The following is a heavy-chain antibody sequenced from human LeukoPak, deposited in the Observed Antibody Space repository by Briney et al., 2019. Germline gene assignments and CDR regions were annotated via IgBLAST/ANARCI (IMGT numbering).Heavy chain of an antibody. J-gene: IGHJ4*02. D-gene: IGHD3-22*01. V-gene: IGHV1-69*06. Sequence: SVNASCKASGGTLSNYVFSWMRQAPGQGLEWMGGVIPVFSTTNYAHKLLGRVTIAADTSASTPYMELGSLRFEDTAMYYCTRGYYDSSGPDYWGEGTLLSVSS. CDR1: GGTLSNYV. CDR3: TRGYYDSSGPDY. CDR2: VIPVFSTT.